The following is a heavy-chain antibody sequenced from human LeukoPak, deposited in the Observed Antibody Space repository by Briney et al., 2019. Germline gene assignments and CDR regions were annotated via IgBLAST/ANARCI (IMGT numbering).Heavy chain of an antibody. J-gene: IGHJ6*02. D-gene: IGHD3-10*01. CDR2: IKSKTDGGTT. CDR1: GFTFSNAW. Sequence: GGSLRLSCAASGFTFSNAWMSWVRQAPGKGLEWVGRIKSKTDGGTTDYAAPVKGRFTISRDDSKNTLYLQMNGLKTEDTAVYYCTPDQSGSGGYYSYYYYGMDVWGQGTTVTVSS. CDR3: TPDQSGSGGYYSYYYYGMDV. V-gene: IGHV3-15*01.